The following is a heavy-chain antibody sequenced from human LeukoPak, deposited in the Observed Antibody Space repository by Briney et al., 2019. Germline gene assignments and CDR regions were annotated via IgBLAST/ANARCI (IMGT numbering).Heavy chain of an antibody. CDR1: GFTFSSYG. CDR3: GTSYCSGGSCLNDY. Sequence: GGSLRLSCAASGFTFSSYGMHWVRQAPGKGLEWVAFIRYDGSNKYYADSVKGRFTISGDNSKNTLYLQMNSLRAEDTAVYYCGTSYCSGGSCLNDYWGQGTLVTVSS. V-gene: IGHV3-30*02. CDR2: IRYDGSNK. D-gene: IGHD2-15*01. J-gene: IGHJ4*02.